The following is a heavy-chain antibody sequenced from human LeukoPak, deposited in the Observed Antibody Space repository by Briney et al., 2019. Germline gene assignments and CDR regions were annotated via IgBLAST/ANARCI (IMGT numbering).Heavy chain of an antibody. Sequence: GGSLRLSCAASGFTFSSYAMSWVRQAPGKGLEWVSSISGSGGRTHYTDSVKGRFTISRDNSKNTLYLQMNSLRAEDTAVYYCATPPTVTRNYWGQGTLVTVSS. CDR2: ISGSGGRT. CDR1: GFTFSSYA. CDR3: ATPPTVTRNY. D-gene: IGHD4-17*01. V-gene: IGHV3-23*01. J-gene: IGHJ4*02.